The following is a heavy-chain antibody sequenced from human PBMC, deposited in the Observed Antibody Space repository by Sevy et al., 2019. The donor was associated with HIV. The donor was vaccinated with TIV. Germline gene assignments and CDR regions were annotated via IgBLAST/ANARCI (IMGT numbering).Heavy chain of an antibody. D-gene: IGHD3-3*01. V-gene: IGHV3-21*01. CDR1: GFTFSSYS. Sequence: GGYLRLSCAASGFTFSSYSMNWVRQAPGKGLEWVSSISSSSTYIYYADSVKGRFTISRDNAKNSLYLQMNSLRAEDTAVYHCAAGSEGDFWSGYNYYGMDVWGQGTTVTVSS. J-gene: IGHJ6*02. CDR2: ISSSSTYI. CDR3: AAGSEGDFWSGYNYYGMDV.